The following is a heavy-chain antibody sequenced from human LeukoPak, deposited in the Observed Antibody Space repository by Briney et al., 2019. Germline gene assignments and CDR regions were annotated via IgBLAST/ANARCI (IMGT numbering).Heavy chain of an antibody. Sequence: PGGSLRLSCAASGFTFRSYAMSWVRQAPGKGLEWVSAISGSGGSTYYADSVKGRFTISRDNSKSTLFLQVNSLRAEDTAVYYCAKAIGSSDWHGDFHYWGQGTLVTVSS. CDR1: GFTFRSYA. V-gene: IGHV3-23*01. CDR3: AKAIGSSDWHGDFHY. J-gene: IGHJ4*02. CDR2: ISGSGGST. D-gene: IGHD6-19*01.